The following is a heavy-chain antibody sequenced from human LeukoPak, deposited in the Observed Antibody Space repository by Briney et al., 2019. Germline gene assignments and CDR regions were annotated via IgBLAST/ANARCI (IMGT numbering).Heavy chain of an antibody. J-gene: IGHJ4*02. V-gene: IGHV3-74*01. CDR1: GNTFSSYC. D-gene: IGHD2-15*01. CDR3: VIDLGDYNDF. CDR2: INTQGTYT. Sequence: PGGSLRLSCAVSGNTFSSYCMHWVRQDPGRGLLWVSRINTQGTYTNYADSVKGRFTISRDNAKNTLYLQMGSLRADDTAVYYCVIDLGDYNDFWGQGTLVSVSS.